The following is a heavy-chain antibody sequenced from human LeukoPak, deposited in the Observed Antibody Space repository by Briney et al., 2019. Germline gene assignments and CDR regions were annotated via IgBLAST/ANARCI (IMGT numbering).Heavy chain of an antibody. V-gene: IGHV1-8*01. CDR1: GYTFTSYD. CDR2: MNPNSRNT. Sequence: ASVKVSCKASGYTFTSYDINWVRQATGQGLEWMGWMNPNSRNTGYAQKFQGRVTMTRNTSISTAYMELSSLRSEDTAVYYCARVMITFGGVTPWGQGTLVTVSS. CDR3: ARVMITFGGVTP. J-gene: IGHJ5*02. D-gene: IGHD3-16*01.